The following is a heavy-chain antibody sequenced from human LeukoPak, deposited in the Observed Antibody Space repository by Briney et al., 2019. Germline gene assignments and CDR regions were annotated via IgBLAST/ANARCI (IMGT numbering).Heavy chain of an antibody. CDR3: ALGVAAAY. CDR2: IKQDGFEK. Sequence: PGGSLRLSCAASGFTFSNFWMSWVRQAPGKGLEWVANIKQDGFEKYYVDSVRGRFTISRDNAKNSLSLQMSGLRVEDTAVYYCALGVAAAYWGQGTLVTVSS. D-gene: IGHD3-16*01. V-gene: IGHV3-7*01. J-gene: IGHJ4*02. CDR1: GFTFSNFW.